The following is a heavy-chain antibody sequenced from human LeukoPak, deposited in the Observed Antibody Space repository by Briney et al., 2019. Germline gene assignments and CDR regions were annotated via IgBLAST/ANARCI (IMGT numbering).Heavy chain of an antibody. CDR1: GFTFSTYA. J-gene: IGHJ6*02. CDR2: ISGSGGST. CDR3: AKGALSITMVRGGAYYGMDV. V-gene: IGHV3-23*01. Sequence: GGSLRLSCAASGFTFSTYAMTWVRQAPGKGLEWVSAISGSGGSTYYADSVKGRFTISRDNSKNTLYLQMNSLRAEDTAVYYCAKGALSITMVRGGAYYGMDVWGQGTTVTVSS. D-gene: IGHD3-10*01.